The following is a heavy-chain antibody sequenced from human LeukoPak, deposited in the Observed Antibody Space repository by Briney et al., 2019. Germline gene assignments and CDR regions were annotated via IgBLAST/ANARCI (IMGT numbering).Heavy chain of an antibody. CDR3: ARDCSGGSCDAFDS. CDR2: IWYDGSNK. D-gene: IGHD2-15*01. J-gene: IGHJ3*02. V-gene: IGHV3-33*01. Sequence: GRSLRLSCAASGFTFSSYGMHRVRQAPGKGLEWVAVIWYDGSNKYYADSVKGRFTISRDNSKNTLYLQMNSLRAEDTAVYYCARDCSGGSCDAFDSWGQGTMVTVSS. CDR1: GFTFSSYG.